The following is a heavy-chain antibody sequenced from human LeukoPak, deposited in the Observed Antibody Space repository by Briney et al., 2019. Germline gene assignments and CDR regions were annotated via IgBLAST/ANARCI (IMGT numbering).Heavy chain of an antibody. V-gene: IGHV3-33*01. J-gene: IGHJ4*02. CDR2: IWYDGSNK. Sequence: GGSLRLSCAASGFTFSSYGMHWVRQAPGKGLEWVAVIWYDGSNKYYADSVKGRFTISRDNSKNTLYLQMNSLRAEDTAVYYCARGTGSFDYWGQGTLSPSPQ. D-gene: IGHD3-10*01. CDR3: ARGTGSFDY. CDR1: GFTFSSYG.